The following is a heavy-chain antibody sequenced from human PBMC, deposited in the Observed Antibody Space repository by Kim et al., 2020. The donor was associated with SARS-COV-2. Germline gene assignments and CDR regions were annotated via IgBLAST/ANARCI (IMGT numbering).Heavy chain of an antibody. CDR3: AKDLKWILWFGEADDAFDI. J-gene: IGHJ3*02. Sequence: GGSLRLSCAASGFTFSSYAMSWVRQAPGKGLEWVSAISGSGGSTYYADSVKGRFTISRDNSKNTLYLQMNSLRAEDTAVYYCAKDLKWILWFGEADDAFDIWGQGTMVTVSS. V-gene: IGHV3-23*01. CDR2: ISGSGGST. D-gene: IGHD3-10*01. CDR1: GFTFSSYA.